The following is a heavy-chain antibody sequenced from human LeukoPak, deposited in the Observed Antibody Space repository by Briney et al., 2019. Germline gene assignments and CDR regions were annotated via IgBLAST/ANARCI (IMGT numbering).Heavy chain of an antibody. CDR3: ATHFPGIVGALGY. Sequence: VKVSCKASGYTFTGFYMHWVRQAPGQGLEWMGWINPNSGGTNYAQKFQGRVTMTRDTSISTAYMELSRLRSDDTAVYYCATHFPGIVGALGYWGQGTLVTVSS. CDR2: INPNSGGT. V-gene: IGHV1-2*02. J-gene: IGHJ4*02. CDR1: GYTFTGFY. D-gene: IGHD1-26*01.